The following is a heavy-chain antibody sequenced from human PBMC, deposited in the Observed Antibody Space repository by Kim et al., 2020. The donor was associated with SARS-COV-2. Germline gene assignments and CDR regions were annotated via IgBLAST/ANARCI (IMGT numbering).Heavy chain of an antibody. D-gene: IGHD2-2*01. CDR1: GFTFRNYP. J-gene: IGHJ4*02. CDR2: ISYDGKNE. V-gene: IGHV3-30*04. Sequence: GGSLRLSCAASGFTFRNYPMHWVRQAPGKGLEWVAVISYDGKNEYYADSVKGRFSISRDNSKNTLYLQMNSLSPEDTAVFYCAREPTYPSTFYFDYWGQGTLVTVSS. CDR3: AREPTYPSTFYFDY.